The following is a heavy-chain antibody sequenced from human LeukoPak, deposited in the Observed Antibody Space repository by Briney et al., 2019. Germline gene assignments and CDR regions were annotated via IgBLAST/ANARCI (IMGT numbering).Heavy chain of an antibody. CDR1: GFTFGSYG. J-gene: IGHJ4*02. D-gene: IGHD6-19*01. CDR2: ISGNGIDT. CDR3: AKEGQTVAGNGYFDS. V-gene: IGHV3-23*01. Sequence: GGSLRLSCAASGFTFGSYGMSWVRQAPGKGLEWVSSISGNGIDTYYTDSVKGRFTVSRDNSENTLFLHMSSLGDEDTALYYCAKEGQTVAGNGYFDSWGQGTLVTVSS.